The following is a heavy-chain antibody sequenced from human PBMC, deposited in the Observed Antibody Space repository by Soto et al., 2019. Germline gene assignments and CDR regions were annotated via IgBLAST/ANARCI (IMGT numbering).Heavy chain of an antibody. CDR1: GFSFSNYA. J-gene: IGHJ4*01. CDR2: ISGSGRDT. CDR3: AKERLEEVGTFFEF. Sequence: GGSLRLSCEAYGFSFSNYAMSWVRQAPGKGLEWVSGISGSGRDTYYADSVKGRLTTSRDNAKNTLFLQMNSLRAEDAASYYCAKERLEEVGTFFEFWGHGILVTVSS. D-gene: IGHD6-13*01. V-gene: IGHV3-23*01.